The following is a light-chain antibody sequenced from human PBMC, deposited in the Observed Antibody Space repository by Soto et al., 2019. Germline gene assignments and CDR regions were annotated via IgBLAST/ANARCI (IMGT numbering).Light chain of an antibody. Sequence: DIVLTQSPGILYLSPGDRATLSCRASQGVSTNYVAWYQQKPGQSPRPLSYGASSWAAVFPDRFSGSRSGTDFTLTISRVEPEDFAVVYCHQYGHSPYTFGQGTKLEIK. CDR3: HQYGHSPYT. CDR2: GAS. V-gene: IGKV3-20*01. CDR1: QGVSTNY. J-gene: IGKJ2*01.